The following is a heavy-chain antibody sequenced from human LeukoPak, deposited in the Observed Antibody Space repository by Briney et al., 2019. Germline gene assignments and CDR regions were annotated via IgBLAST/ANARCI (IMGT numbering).Heavy chain of an antibody. Sequence: PGGSLRLSCAASGFTSSSYAMSWVRQAPGKGLEWVSAISGSGGSTYYADSVKGRFTISRDNSKNTLYLQMNSLRAEDTAVYYCAKWGRYSSGWYTIFWGQGTLVTVSS. V-gene: IGHV3-23*01. CDR3: AKWGRYSSGWYTIF. CDR2: ISGSGGST. J-gene: IGHJ4*02. D-gene: IGHD6-19*01. CDR1: GFTSSSYA.